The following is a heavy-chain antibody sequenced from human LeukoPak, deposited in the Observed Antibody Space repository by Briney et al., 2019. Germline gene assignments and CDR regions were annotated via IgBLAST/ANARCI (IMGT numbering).Heavy chain of an antibody. CDR1: GGSISSSSYY. J-gene: IGHJ4*02. D-gene: IGHD6-13*01. CDR3: ARDLYSSSWLNYFDY. Sequence: SETLSLTCTVSGGSISSSSYYWGWIRQPPGKGREWIGSIYYSGSTYYNPSLKSRVTISVDTSKNQFSLKLSSVTAADTAVYYCARDLYSSSWLNYFDYWGQGTLVTVSS. V-gene: IGHV4-39*02. CDR2: IYYSGST.